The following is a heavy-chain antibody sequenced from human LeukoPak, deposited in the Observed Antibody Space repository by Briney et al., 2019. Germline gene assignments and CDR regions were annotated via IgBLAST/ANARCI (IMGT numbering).Heavy chain of an antibody. CDR3: AKDWGYYYDSSGYFDY. D-gene: IGHD3-22*01. V-gene: IGHV3-7*03. CDR2: IKQGGSEK. Sequence: GGSLRLSCAASGFTFSSYWMTWVRQAPGKGLEWVANIKQGGSEKYYVDSVKGRFTISRDNAKNSVYLQMNSLRPEDTAVYYCAKDWGYYYDSSGYFDYWGQGTLVTVSS. J-gene: IGHJ4*02. CDR1: GFTFSSYW.